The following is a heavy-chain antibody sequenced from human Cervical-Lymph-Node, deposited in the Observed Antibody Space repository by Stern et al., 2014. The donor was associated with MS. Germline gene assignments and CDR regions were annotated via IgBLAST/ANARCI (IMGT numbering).Heavy chain of an antibody. CDR2: IYPGDSDT. D-gene: IGHD3-22*01. J-gene: IGHJ4*02. CDR1: GYSFTSYW. CDR3: ARVYYDSSGYSTYFDY. Sequence: EVQLVESGAEVKKPGESLKISCKGSGYSFTSYWIGWVRQMPGKGLEWMGIIYPGDSDTRYSPSFQGQVTISADKSISTAYLQWSSLKASDTAMYYCARVYYDSSGYSTYFDYWGQGTLVTVSS. V-gene: IGHV5-51*01.